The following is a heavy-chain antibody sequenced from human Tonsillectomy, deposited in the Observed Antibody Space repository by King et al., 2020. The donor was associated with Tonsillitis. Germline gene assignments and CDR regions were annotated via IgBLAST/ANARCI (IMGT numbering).Heavy chain of an antibody. CDR3: ARGVHYYYDTTGYSRFDN. Sequence: VQLVESGGGLVQPGGSLRISCAASGFAFSAYSMNWVRQAPGKGLEWVSYISSSGSNIKHADSVKGRFTISRVNAKDSLYLQMNSLRDEDTAVYYCARGVHYYYDTTGYSRFDNWGQGTLVTVSS. CDR1: GFAFSAYS. D-gene: IGHD3-22*01. V-gene: IGHV3-48*02. CDR2: ISSSGSNI. J-gene: IGHJ4*02.